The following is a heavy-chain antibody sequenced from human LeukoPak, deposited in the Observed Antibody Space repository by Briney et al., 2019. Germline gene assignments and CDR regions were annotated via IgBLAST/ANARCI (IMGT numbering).Heavy chain of an antibody. D-gene: IGHD3-16*01. Sequence: PGGSLRLSCAASGFTVSNYGMSWVRQAPGKGLECVSGISGSGGGTYSADSVKGRFTISRDSAKNTLYLQMNSLRTEDTAVYYCARGGLGAAFDNWGQGTLVTVSS. CDR1: GFTVSNYG. J-gene: IGHJ4*02. CDR2: ISGSGGGT. CDR3: ARGGLGAAFDN. V-gene: IGHV3-23*01.